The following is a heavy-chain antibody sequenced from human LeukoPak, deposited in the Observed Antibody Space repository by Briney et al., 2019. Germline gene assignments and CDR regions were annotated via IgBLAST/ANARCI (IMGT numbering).Heavy chain of an antibody. Sequence: ASVKVSCRASGYPFTGYYIHWVRQAPGQGLEWRGWINPDSGVTDHSQQFQGRVTMTRDTSINTAYMEVSGLRFDDTALYYCARHVGATRDLDPWGQGTLVTVSS. CDR3: ARHVGATRDLDP. CDR1: GYPFTGYY. V-gene: IGHV1-2*02. CDR2: INPDSGVT. J-gene: IGHJ5*02. D-gene: IGHD1-26*01.